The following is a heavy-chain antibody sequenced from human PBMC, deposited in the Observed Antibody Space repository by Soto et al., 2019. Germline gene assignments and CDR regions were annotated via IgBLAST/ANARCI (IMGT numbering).Heavy chain of an antibody. CDR1: GDSIDSGAYY. D-gene: IGHD1-26*01. CDR2: VYYSGTT. Sequence: QVHLQESGPGLVKPSQTLSLTCTVSGDSIDSGAYYWTWIRQFPGKGLEGIGYVYYSGTTAYNPSLQSRLAISIDTSKSHFSLKLHSVTDADTAVYYCARAWYSGDYSLDFWGQGTLVTVSS. V-gene: IGHV4-31*03. J-gene: IGHJ4*02. CDR3: ARAWYSGDYSLDF.